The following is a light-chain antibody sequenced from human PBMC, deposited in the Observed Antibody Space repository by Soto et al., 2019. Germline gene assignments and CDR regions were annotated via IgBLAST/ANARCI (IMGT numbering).Light chain of an antibody. Sequence: DIQLTQSPSTLSASVGDRVTITCRASQSISSWLAWYQQKPGKAPKLLIYDASSLESGVPSRFSGSGSGTDFTLTISSLQPDYFATYYCQQYNSYPYTFGQGTKLEIK. CDR3: QQYNSYPYT. V-gene: IGKV1-5*01. J-gene: IGKJ2*01. CDR1: QSISSW. CDR2: DAS.